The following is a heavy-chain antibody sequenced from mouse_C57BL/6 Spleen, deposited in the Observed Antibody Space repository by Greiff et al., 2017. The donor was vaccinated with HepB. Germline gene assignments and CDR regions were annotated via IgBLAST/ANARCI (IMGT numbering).Heavy chain of an antibody. V-gene: IGHV5-6*01. J-gene: IGHJ2*01. CDR2: ISSGGSYT. CDR1: GFTFSSYG. D-gene: IGHD1-1*01. CDR3: ARHNYYGSSYVDY. Sequence: DVHLVESGGDLVKPGGSLKLSCAASGFTFSSYGMSWVRQTPDKRLEWVATISSGGSYTYYPDSVKGRFTISRDNAKNTLYLQMSSLKSEDTAMYYCARHNYYGSSYVDYWGQGTTLTVSS.